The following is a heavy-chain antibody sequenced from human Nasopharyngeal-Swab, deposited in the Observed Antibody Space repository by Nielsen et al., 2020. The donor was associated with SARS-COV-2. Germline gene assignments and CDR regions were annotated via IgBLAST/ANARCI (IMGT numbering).Heavy chain of an antibody. CDR2: IWYDGSNK. Sequence: WIRQPSGKGLEWVAVIWYDGSNKYYADSVKGRFTISRDNSKNTLYLQMNSLRAEDTAVYYCARDVDGILNWFDPWGQGTLVTVSS. J-gene: IGHJ5*02. D-gene: IGHD5-12*01. CDR3: ARDVDGILNWFDP. V-gene: IGHV3-33*01.